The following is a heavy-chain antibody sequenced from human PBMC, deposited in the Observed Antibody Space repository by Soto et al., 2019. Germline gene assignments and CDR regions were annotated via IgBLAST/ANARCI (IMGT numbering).Heavy chain of an antibody. CDR2: IYHSGST. V-gene: IGHV4-30-2*01. CDR3: ARAGVVGATALDY. D-gene: IGHD1-26*01. CDR1: GGSISSGGYS. Sequence: QLQLQESGSGLVKPSQTLSLTCAVSGGSISSGGYSWSWIRPPPGKGLEWIGYIYHSGSTYYNPSLKSGVTISVDRSKNQFALKLSSVAAADTAVYYCARAGVVGATALDYWGQGTLVTLSS. J-gene: IGHJ4*02.